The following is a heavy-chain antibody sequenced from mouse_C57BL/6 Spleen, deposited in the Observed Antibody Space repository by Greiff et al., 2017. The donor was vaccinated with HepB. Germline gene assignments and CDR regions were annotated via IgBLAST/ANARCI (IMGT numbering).Heavy chain of an antibody. Sequence: QVQLQQSGAELVRPGTSVKVSCKASGYAFTNYLIEWVKQRPGQGLEWIGVINPGSGGTNYNEKFKGKATLTADKSSSTAYVQLSSLTSEDSAVYCCARSRYVLLRSTDYAMDYWGQGTSVTVSS. CDR1: GYAFTNYL. CDR2: INPGSGGT. J-gene: IGHJ4*01. D-gene: IGHD1-1*01. CDR3: ARSRYVLLRSTDYAMDY. V-gene: IGHV1-54*01.